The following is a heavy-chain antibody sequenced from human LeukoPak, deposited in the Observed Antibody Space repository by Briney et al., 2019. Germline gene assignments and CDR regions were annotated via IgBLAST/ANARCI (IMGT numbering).Heavy chain of an antibody. D-gene: IGHD6-6*01. CDR1: GGSFSGYY. CDR2: INHSGST. Sequence: SETLSLTCAVYGGSFSGYYWSWIRQPPGKGLEWIGEINHSGSTNYNPSLKSRVTISVDTSKNQFSLKLSSVTAADTAVYYCPTASSSSHHSPFDYWGQGTLVAVSS. V-gene: IGHV4-34*01. CDR3: PTASSSSHHSPFDY. J-gene: IGHJ4*02.